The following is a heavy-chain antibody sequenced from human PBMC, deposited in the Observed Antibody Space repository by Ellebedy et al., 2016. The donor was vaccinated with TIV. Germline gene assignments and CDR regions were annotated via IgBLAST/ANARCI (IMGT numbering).Heavy chain of an antibody. CDR1: GYSFTNYW. CDR2: IYPGDSDT. J-gene: IGHJ5*02. Sequence: GESLKISCKGSGYSFTNYWVVWVRQMPGKGLEWMGIIYPGDSDTRYSPSFQGQVTISADKSIGTAYLQWSSLKASDTAMYYCARVYCSGGTCYRENWFDPWGQGTQVTVSS. D-gene: IGHD2-15*01. V-gene: IGHV5-51*01. CDR3: ARVYCSGGTCYRENWFDP.